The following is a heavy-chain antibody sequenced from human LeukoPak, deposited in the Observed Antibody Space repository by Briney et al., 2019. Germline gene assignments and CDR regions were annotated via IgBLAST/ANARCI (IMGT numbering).Heavy chain of an antibody. CDR2: INSDGSST. CDR3: VVPGSPFDY. V-gene: IGHV3-74*01. CDR1: GFTFSTYG. D-gene: IGHD1-26*01. Sequence: GGSLRLSCAASGFTFSTYGMHWVRQAPGKGLVWVSRINSDGSSTSYADSVKGRFTTSRDNAKNTVYLQMNSLRVEDTAVYYCVVPGSPFDYGGQGTLVTVSS. J-gene: IGHJ4*02.